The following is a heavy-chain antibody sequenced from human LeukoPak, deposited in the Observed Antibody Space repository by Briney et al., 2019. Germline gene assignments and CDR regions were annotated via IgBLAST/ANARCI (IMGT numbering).Heavy chain of an antibody. CDR3: ARLAAAGTFYYYYYMDV. D-gene: IGHD6-13*01. CDR2: INPNSGGT. Sequence: GASVKVSCKASGYTFTGYYMHWVRQAPGQGLEWMGWINPNSGGTNYAQKFQGRVTITRNTSISTAYMELSSLRSEDTAVYYCARLAAAGTFYYYYYMDVWGKGTTVTVSS. V-gene: IGHV1-2*02. J-gene: IGHJ6*03. CDR1: GYTFTGYY.